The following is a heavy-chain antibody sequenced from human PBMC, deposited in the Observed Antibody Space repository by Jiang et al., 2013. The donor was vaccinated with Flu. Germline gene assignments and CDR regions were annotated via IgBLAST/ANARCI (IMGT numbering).Heavy chain of an antibody. CDR3: AKRPSQEAFDI. CDR2: ISYRGGT. J-gene: IGHJ3*02. V-gene: IGHV4-39*01. D-gene: IGHD6-6*01. CDR1: GGSISSSSSY. Sequence: GPGLVKPSDTLSLSCSVSGGSISSSSSYWAWIRQPPGKGMDWIGTISYRGGTSYNPSLKSRVTMSVDTSKNQFSLRLSSVTAADTAIYYCAKRPSQEAFDIWGQGTVVTVSS.